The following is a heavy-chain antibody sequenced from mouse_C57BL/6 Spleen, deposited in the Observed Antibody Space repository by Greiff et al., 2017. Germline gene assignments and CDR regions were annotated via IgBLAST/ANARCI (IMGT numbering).Heavy chain of an antibody. D-gene: IGHD1-1*01. CDR3: ARSGGSSSGYFDV. Sequence: VQLKESGPGLVAPSQSLSITCTVSGFSLTSYGVHWVRQPPGKGLEWLVVIWSDGSTTYNSALKSRLSISKDKSKSQIFLKMNSLQTDDTAMYYCARSGGSSSGYFDVWGTGTTVTVSS. V-gene: IGHV2-6*03. CDR2: IWSDGST. CDR1: GFSLTSYG. J-gene: IGHJ1*03.